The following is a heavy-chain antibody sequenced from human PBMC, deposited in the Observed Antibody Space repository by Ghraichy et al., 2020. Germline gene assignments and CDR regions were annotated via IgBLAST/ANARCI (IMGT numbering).Heavy chain of an antibody. D-gene: IGHD3-10*01. CDR3: ARGRFGDFYFDS. CDR2: IYIGGST. CDR1: RFSVSSYY. J-gene: IGHJ4*02. Sequence: LSLTCTASRFSVSSYYMTWVRQAPGKGLDWVSVIYIGGSTYYADSVKGRFTISRDNSKNTLYLQMNSLSTDDTAVYYCARGRFGDFYFDSWGQGTLVTVSS. V-gene: IGHV3-66*02.